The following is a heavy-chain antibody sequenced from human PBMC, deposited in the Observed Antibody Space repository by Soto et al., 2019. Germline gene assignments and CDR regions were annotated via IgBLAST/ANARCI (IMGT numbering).Heavy chain of an antibody. J-gene: IGHJ5*02. Sequence: TSETLSLTCTFSGCSISSYYWSWIRQPPGKGLEWIGYIYYSGSTNYNPSLKSRVTISVDTSKNQFSLKLSSVTAADTAVYYCARQTPRLPPSGFAPWGQGTLIPVSP. CDR3: ARQTPRLPPSGFAP. CDR2: IYYSGST. CDR1: GCSISSYY. V-gene: IGHV4-59*08. D-gene: IGHD6-19*01.